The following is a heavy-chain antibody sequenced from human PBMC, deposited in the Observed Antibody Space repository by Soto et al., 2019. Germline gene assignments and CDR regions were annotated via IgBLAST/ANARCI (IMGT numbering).Heavy chain of an antibody. J-gene: IGHJ6*02. CDR3: AKGEGSSYIFYYYSMDG. D-gene: IGHD6-6*01. CDR1: GFTFSSFA. Sequence: EVQLLESGGGLVQPGGSLRLSCGASGFTFSSFAMSWVRQAPGKGLEWVSAISGSGGSRYYAVSVRGRFTISRDNSKNMLYLQVNNLRAEDPAVYYRAKGEGSSYIFYYYSMDGWGQGTTVSVSS. CDR2: ISGSGGSR. V-gene: IGHV3-23*01.